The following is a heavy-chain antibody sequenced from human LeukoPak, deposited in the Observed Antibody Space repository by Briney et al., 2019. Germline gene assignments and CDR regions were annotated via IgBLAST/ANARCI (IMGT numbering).Heavy chain of an antibody. CDR2: ITGSGVTT. V-gene: IGHV3-23*01. CDR1: GFTFNRNA. D-gene: IGHD3-10*01. CDR3: AKAGFLWFGESVDY. J-gene: IGHJ4*02. Sequence: GGSLRLSCAASGFTFNRNAMNWVRQVPGKGLEWVSVITGSGVTTYYADSVKGRFTISRDNSKNTLYLQMNSLRAEDTAVYYCAKAGFLWFGESVDYWGQGTLVTVSS.